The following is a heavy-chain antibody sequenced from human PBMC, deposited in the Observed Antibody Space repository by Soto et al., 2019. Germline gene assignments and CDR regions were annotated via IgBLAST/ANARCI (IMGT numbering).Heavy chain of an antibody. CDR3: AKDRGSGNDAFDI. D-gene: IGHD3-10*01. J-gene: IGHJ3*02. CDR1: GFTFRSNA. V-gene: IGHV3-23*01. Sequence: EVQLLESGGGLVQPGGSLRLSCAASGFTFRSNALSWVRKAPGKGLEWVSAIRGSGGSTYYADSVKGRFTISRDNSKNTLYLQMNSLRAENTAVYYCAKDRGSGNDAFDIWGQGTMVTVSS. CDR2: IRGSGGST.